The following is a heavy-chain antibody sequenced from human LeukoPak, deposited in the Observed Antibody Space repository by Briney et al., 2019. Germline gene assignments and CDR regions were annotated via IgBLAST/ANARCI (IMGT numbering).Heavy chain of an antibody. D-gene: IGHD2/OR15-2a*01. CDR3: AKDAYGGATFFYYMDV. V-gene: IGHV3-9*01. Sequence: GGSLRLSCAVSGFTFYDYAMHWVRQTPGKGLEWVSGISWNSGNIAYADFVGGRFTISRDNAKNSLSLQMNSLSDEDTAVYYCAKDAYGGATFFYYMDVWGKGTTVTVSS. CDR1: GFTFYDYA. CDR2: ISWNSGNI. J-gene: IGHJ6*03.